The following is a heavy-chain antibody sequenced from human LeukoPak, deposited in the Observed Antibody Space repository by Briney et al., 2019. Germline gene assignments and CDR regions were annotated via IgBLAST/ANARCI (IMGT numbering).Heavy chain of an antibody. CDR2: VSIEGSHK. D-gene: IGHD3-10*01. V-gene: IGHV3-30*18. J-gene: IGHJ4*02. CDR1: GFTFSRNG. Sequence: QTGRSLRFSCAASGFTFSRNGMHWVRQAPGKWMERVAVVSIEGSHKYYADSVKRRFTISRDNSKNTLSLQMNSLRAEDTAVYYCAKDMGYYYGSGSYPPENDYWGQGTLVTVSS. CDR3: AKDMGYYYGSGSYPPENDY.